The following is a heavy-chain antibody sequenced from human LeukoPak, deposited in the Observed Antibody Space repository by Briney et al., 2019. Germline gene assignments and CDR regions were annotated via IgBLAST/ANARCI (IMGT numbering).Heavy chain of an antibody. CDR3: ARHIKGPSGSYQNWFDP. V-gene: IGHV4-59*08. J-gene: IGHJ5*02. CDR1: GDSISSYY. CDR2: IYYSGST. Sequence: SETLSLTCTVSGDSISSYYWSWIRQPPGKGLEWIGYIYYSGSTNYNPSLKSRVTISVDTSKNQFSLKLSSMTAADTAVYYCARHIKGPSGSYQNWFDPWGQGTLVTVSS. D-gene: IGHD1-26*01.